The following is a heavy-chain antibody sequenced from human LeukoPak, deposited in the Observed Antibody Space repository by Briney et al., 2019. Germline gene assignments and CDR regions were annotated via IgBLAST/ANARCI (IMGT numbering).Heavy chain of an antibody. V-gene: IGHV4-31*11. CDR3: ARDVVVTSSPDAFGI. CDR1: GDSVSSGGYR. D-gene: IGHD2-21*02. CDR2: ISNSGTT. J-gene: IGHJ3*02. Sequence: PSETLSLTCAVSGDSVSSGGYRWTWIRQHPGKGLEWIGYISNSGTTSYNPSLKSRVPISVDTSNNQFSLRLSSVTAADTAVYYCARDVVVTSSPDAFGIWGQGTMVTVSS.